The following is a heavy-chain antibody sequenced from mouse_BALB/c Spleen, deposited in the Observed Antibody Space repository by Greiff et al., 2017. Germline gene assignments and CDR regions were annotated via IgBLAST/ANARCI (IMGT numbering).Heavy chain of an antibody. CDR3: ARGITYFDV. D-gene: IGHD2-4*01. J-gene: IGHJ1*01. V-gene: IGHV1-7*01. CDR1: GYTFTSYW. Sequence: VKLVESGAELAKPGASVKMSCKASGYTFTSYWMHWVKQRPGQGLAWIGYINSSTGYTEYNQKFKDKATLTADKSSSTAYMQLCSLTSEDSAVYDCARGITYFDVWGAGTTVTVSS. CDR2: INSSTGYT.